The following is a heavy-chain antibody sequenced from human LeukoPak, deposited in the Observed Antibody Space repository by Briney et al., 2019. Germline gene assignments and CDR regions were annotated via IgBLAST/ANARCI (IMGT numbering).Heavy chain of an antibody. J-gene: IGHJ4*02. V-gene: IGHV3-23*01. CDR1: GFTFSSYA. D-gene: IGHD3-3*01. CDR3: ARDPYDFWSGYYFDY. CDR2: IGGTGVRT. Sequence: GGSLRLSCASSGFTFSSYAMSWVRQAPGKGLEWVSTIGGTGVRTYYADSVKGRFTISRDNAKNSLYLQMNSLRAEDTAVYYCARDPYDFWSGYYFDYWGQGTLVTVSS.